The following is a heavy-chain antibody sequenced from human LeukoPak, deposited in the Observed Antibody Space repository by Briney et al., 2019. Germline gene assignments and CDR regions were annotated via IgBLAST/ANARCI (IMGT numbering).Heavy chain of an antibody. CDR2: IFYTGNT. CDR1: GDSINIGSISTYY. CDR3: ARETFDYYDSSGPWYFDL. V-gene: IGHV4-61*01. Sequence: KPSETLSLTCIFSGDSINIGSISTYYWSWIRQPPGQGLEWIGYIFYTGNTNYNPSLKSRVIISIDTSKNQFSLKLSSVTAADTAVYYCARETFDYYDSSGPWYFDLWGRGTLVTVSS. J-gene: IGHJ2*01. D-gene: IGHD3-22*01.